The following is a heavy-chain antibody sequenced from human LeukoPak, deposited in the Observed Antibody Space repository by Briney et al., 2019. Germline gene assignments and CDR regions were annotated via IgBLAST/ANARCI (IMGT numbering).Heavy chain of an antibody. Sequence: GASVKVSCKASGYTFTGYYMHWVRQAPGQGLEWMGWINPNSGGTNYAQKFQGRVTMTRDTSISTAYMELSRLRSDDTAVYYCARGMVREVGTLGYWGQGTLVTVSS. CDR2: INPNSGGT. CDR3: ARGMVREVGTLGY. V-gene: IGHV1-2*02. J-gene: IGHJ4*02. CDR1: GYTFTGYY. D-gene: IGHD3-10*01.